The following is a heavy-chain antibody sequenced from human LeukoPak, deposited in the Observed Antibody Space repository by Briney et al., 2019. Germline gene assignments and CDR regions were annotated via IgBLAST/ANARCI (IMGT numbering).Heavy chain of an antibody. D-gene: IGHD2-15*01. Sequence: SETLSLTCTVSGGSISSSSYYWGWIRQPPGKGLEWIGSISYSGSTYYNPSLKSRVTISVDTSKKQFSLKLSSVTAADTAVYYCARGCCSGGSCYSYYYYSYMDVWGKGTTVTVSS. V-gene: IGHV4-39*07. CDR3: ARGCCSGGSCYSYYYYSYMDV. J-gene: IGHJ6*03. CDR1: GGSISSSSYY. CDR2: ISYSGST.